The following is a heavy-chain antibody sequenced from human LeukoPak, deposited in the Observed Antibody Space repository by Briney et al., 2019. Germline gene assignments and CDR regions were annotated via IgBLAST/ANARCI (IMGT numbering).Heavy chain of an antibody. CDR3: ARGGNYYFDY. J-gene: IGHJ4*02. CDR2: INHSGST. CDR1: GGSLSVYY. D-gene: IGHD5-24*01. V-gene: IGHV4-34*01. Sequence: SATLSLACAVYGGSLSVYYWSWTRQAPGKGMEWIGEINHSGSTNYSPSLKRRVAISIDTPMNQFSLNLSAVTAADTAVYYCARGGNYYFDYWGQGTLVTVSS.